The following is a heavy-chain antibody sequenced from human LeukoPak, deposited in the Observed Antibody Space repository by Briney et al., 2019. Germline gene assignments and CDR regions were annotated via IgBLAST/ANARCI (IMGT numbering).Heavy chain of an antibody. J-gene: IGHJ4*02. CDR3: AREPRYSRRWSFDY. V-gene: IGHV3-30*19. Sequence: GRSLRLSCAASGFTFSSYGMHWVRQAPGKGLEWVAVIWYDGSNKYYADSVKGRFTISRDNSKNTLYLQMNSLRAEDTAVYYCAREPRYSRRWSFDYWGQGTLVTVSS. CDR2: IWYDGSNK. D-gene: IGHD6-13*01. CDR1: GFTFSSYG.